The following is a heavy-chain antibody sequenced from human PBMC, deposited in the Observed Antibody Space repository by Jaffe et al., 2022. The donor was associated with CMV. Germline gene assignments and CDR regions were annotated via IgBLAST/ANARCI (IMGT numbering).Heavy chain of an antibody. V-gene: IGHV5-10-1*03. CDR2: IDPSDSYT. J-gene: IGHJ4*02. Sequence: EVQLVQSGAEVKKPGESLRISCKGSGYSFTSYWISWVRQMPGKGLEWMGRIDPSDSYTNYSPSFQGHVTISADKSISTAYLQWSSLKASDTAMYYCARGYCTNGVCYAADYWGQGTLVTVSS. D-gene: IGHD2-8*01. CDR1: GYSFTSYW. CDR3: ARGYCTNGVCYAADY.